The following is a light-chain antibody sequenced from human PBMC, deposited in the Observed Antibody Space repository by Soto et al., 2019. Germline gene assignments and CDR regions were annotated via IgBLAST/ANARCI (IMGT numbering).Light chain of an antibody. CDR2: DAS. CDR3: QQYDSSART. V-gene: IGKV3-20*01. Sequence: EVVLTQSPGTLSLSPGERATLSCRASQSVRSSFLAWYQQKPGQAPRLLIYDASSRATGIPDRFSGSGSGTDFTLTISRLEPEDFAVYYCQQYDSSARTFGQGSKLEIK. J-gene: IGKJ2*01. CDR1: QSVRSSF.